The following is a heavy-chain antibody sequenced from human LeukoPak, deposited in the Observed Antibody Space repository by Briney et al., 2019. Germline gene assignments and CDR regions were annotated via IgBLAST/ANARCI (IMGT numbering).Heavy chain of an antibody. V-gene: IGHV4-31*03. D-gene: IGHD4-11*01. Sequence: SETLSLTCTVSGGSISSGGYYWIWIRQHPGKGLEWIGNIYYSGNTYYSPSLKSRLTISIETSKNQFSLKLRSVTAADTAVYYCARGQDDYSSFYTWFDPWGQGTLVTVSS. CDR3: ARGQDDYSSFYTWFDP. CDR1: GGSISSGGYY. J-gene: IGHJ5*02. CDR2: IYYSGNT.